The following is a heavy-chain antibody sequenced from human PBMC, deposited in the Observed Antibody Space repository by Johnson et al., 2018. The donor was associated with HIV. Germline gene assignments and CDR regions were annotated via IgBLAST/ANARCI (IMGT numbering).Heavy chain of an antibody. CDR3: AREDDYSNYGSAFDI. CDR2: IPAGGRNL. CDR1: GITFSTYA. Sequence: VKLVESGGGLVPPGGSLRLSCAASGITFSTYAMSWVRQAPGKGLEWVSTIPAGGRNLYYGDSVKGRFTISRDNSKNTLYLQMNSLRAEDTAVYYCAREDDYSNYGSAFDIWGQGTMVTVSS. D-gene: IGHD4-11*01. J-gene: IGHJ3*02. V-gene: IGHV3-23*04.